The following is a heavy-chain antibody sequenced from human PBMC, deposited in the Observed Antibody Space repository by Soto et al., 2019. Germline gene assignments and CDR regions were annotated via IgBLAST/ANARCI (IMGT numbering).Heavy chain of an antibody. CDR1: GGSISSYY. CDR2: IYYSGTH. J-gene: IGHJ4*02. Sequence: PSETLSLTCTVSGGSISSYYWSWVRQPPGKGLEWIGYIYYSGTHNYNPSLKSRLTISVDTSKNQFSLELNSVTAADTAVYYCARVQMATLYFDYWGQGTLVTVSS. V-gene: IGHV4-59*01. D-gene: IGHD5-12*01. CDR3: ARVQMATLYFDY.